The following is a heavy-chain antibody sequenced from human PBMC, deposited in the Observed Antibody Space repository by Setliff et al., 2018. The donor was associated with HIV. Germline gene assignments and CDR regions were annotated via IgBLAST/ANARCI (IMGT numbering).Heavy chain of an antibody. CDR1: GFTFSTFA. Sequence: HPGGSLRLSCVASGFTFSTFAMHWVRQAPGKGLEWVSVISYDATRISYADSVMGRFTISRDNSKNTLYLQMNSLRVEDTAIYYCTKGVQRLRPYYFDSWGQGTLVTVS. CDR2: ISYDATRI. CDR3: TKGVQRLRPYYFDS. J-gene: IGHJ4*02. V-gene: IGHV3-30*07. D-gene: IGHD4-17*01.